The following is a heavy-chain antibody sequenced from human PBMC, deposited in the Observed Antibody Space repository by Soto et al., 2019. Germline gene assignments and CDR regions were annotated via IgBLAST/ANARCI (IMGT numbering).Heavy chain of an antibody. D-gene: IGHD3-10*01. J-gene: IGHJ6*02. CDR3: ARKRVRGVIINPGPYYYYYGMDV. CDR2: IYYSGST. V-gene: IGHV4-31*03. CDR1: GGSISSGGYY. Sequence: SETLSLTCTVSGGSISSGGYYWSWIRQHPGKGLEWIGYIYYSGSTYYNPSLKSRVTISVDTSKNQFSLKLSSVTAADTAVYYCARKRVRGVIINPGPYYYYYGMDVWGQGTTVTVSS.